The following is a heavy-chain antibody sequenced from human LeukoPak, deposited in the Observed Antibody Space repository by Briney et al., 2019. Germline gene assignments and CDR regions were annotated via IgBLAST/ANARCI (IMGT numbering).Heavy chain of an antibody. CDR3: ARQNYRYDFWSGYYHAEFDY. CDR1: GGSISSSSYY. CDR2: IYYSGST. J-gene: IGHJ4*02. Sequence: SETQSLTCTVSGGSISSSSYYWGWIRQPPGKGLEWIGSIYYSGSTYYNPSLKSRVTISVDTSKNQFSLKLSSVTAADTAVYYCARQNYRYDFWSGYYHAEFDYWGQGTLVTVSS. D-gene: IGHD3-3*01. V-gene: IGHV4-39*01.